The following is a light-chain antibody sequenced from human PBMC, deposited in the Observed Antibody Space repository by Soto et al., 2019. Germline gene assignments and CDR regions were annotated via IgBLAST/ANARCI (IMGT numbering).Light chain of an antibody. CDR3: QQYRDSLGT. CDR1: QSVISTY. J-gene: IGKJ1*01. CDR2: GAS. Sequence: EIVLTQSPGTLSLSPGERATLSCRASQSVISTYLAWYQQKPGQAPRLLIYGASSRATGIPDRFSGSGSGTDFTLTISRLEPEDCAVYYCQQYRDSLGTFGQGTKVEIK. V-gene: IGKV3-20*01.